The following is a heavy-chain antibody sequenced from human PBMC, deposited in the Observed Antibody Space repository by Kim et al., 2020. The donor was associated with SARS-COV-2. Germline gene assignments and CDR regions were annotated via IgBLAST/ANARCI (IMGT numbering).Heavy chain of an antibody. J-gene: IGHJ4*02. CDR2: GSK. CDR3: VRSGGVDS. V-gene: IGHV3-48*03. D-gene: IGHD1-26*01. Sequence: GSKSNADSVKGRFTISRDDAKNSLYLEMNSLRVEDTGVYYCVRSGGVDSWGQGTLVTVSS.